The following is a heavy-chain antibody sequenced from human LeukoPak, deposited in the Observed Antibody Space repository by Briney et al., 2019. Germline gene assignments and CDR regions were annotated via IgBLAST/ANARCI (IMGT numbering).Heavy chain of an antibody. J-gene: IGHJ3*02. CDR1: GGTFSSYA. CDR3: ARDRGSYSSGPNAFDI. V-gene: IGHV1-69*13. Sequence: ASVKVSCKASGGTFSSYAISWVRQAPGQGLEWMGGIIPIFGTANYAQKFQGRVTITADESTSTAYMELSSLRSEDTAVYYCARDRGSYSSGPNAFDIWGQGTMVTVSS. D-gene: IGHD6-19*01. CDR2: IIPIFGTA.